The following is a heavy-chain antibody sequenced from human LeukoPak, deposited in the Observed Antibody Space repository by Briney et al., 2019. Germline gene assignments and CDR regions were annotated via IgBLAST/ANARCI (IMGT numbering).Heavy chain of an antibody. Sequence: GGPLRLSCAASGFTFSSYAINWVRQAPGKGLEWVSVISGSGGSTYYADSVKGRFTISRDNSKNTLYLQMNSLRAEDTAVYYCAKDLYYYDSSGYFDVSDYWGQGTLVTVSS. J-gene: IGHJ4*02. CDR1: GFTFSSYA. V-gene: IGHV3-23*01. CDR3: AKDLYYYDSSGYFDVSDY. CDR2: ISGSGGST. D-gene: IGHD3-22*01.